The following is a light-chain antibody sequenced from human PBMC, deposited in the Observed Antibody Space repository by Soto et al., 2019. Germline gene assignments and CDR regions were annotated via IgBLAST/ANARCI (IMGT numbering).Light chain of an antibody. CDR2: EGS. CDR3: CSYAGSSTFDV. Sequence: ALTQPASVSGSPGQSITISCTGTSSDVGSYNLVSWYQQHPGKATKLMIYEGSKRPSGVSNRFSGSKSGNTASLTISGFLAEDEADYYCCSYAGSSTFDVFGTGTKVTVL. CDR1: SSDVGSYNL. J-gene: IGLJ1*01. V-gene: IGLV2-23*03.